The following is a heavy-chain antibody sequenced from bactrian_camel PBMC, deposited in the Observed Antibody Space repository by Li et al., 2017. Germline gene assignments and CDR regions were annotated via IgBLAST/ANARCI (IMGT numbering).Heavy chain of an antibody. V-gene: IGHV3S40*01. CDR3: ARGEVTWDQSNSLSEAS. CDR2: IASGGGST. D-gene: IGHD2*01. Sequence: VQLVESGGGLVQPGGSLRLSCAASGFTFSTYGMIWVRQAPGKGLEWVSDIASGGGSTYYADSVKGRFTISRDNVKNTVYLKLNSLVVEDTAKYYCARGEVTWDQSNSLSEASLGQGTQVTVS. CDR1: GFTFSTYG. J-gene: IGHJ6*01.